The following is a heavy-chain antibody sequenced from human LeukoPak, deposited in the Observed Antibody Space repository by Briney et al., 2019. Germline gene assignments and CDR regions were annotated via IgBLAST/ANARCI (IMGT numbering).Heavy chain of an antibody. CDR3: AREILGGFNPGAY. Sequence: SETLSLTCTVSLDSTTSNFWSWVRHPPGKGLEWIGDIHRSGSPNYNPSLQSRVTISIDRSRNQIALELSSVTAADTAVYYCAREILGGFNPGAYWGQGTLVTVSS. V-gene: IGHV4-4*02. CDR2: IHRSGSP. D-gene: IGHD1-14*01. CDR1: LDSTTSNF. J-gene: IGHJ4*02.